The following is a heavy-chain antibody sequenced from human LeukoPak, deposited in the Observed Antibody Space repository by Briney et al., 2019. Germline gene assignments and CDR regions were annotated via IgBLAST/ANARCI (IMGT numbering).Heavy chain of an antibody. Sequence: GASVKVSCKASGYTFTSYGISWVRQAPGQGLELMGWISAYNGNTNYARKLQGRVTMTTDTSTSTAYMELRSLRSDDTAVYYCARGPRPIMVRGGEDFDYWGQGTLVTVSS. CDR2: ISAYNGNT. V-gene: IGHV1-18*01. J-gene: IGHJ4*02. D-gene: IGHD3-10*01. CDR1: GYTFTSYG. CDR3: ARGPRPIMVRGGEDFDY.